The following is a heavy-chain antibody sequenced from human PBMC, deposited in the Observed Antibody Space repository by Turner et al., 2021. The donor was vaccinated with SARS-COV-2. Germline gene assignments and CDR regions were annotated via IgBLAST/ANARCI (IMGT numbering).Heavy chain of an antibody. Sequence: EVQLVESGGGLVEPGGSLRLPCAASGFTFSSYSMNWVRQAPGKGLKWVSAISSGSIYIYYADSVKGRFTISRDNAKNSLFLQMSSLRAEDTAVYYCARIQEQQLGRGYFDYWGQGTLVTVSS. V-gene: IGHV3-21*01. J-gene: IGHJ4*02. D-gene: IGHD6-13*01. CDR3: ARIQEQQLGRGYFDY. CDR2: ISSGSIYI. CDR1: GFTFSSYS.